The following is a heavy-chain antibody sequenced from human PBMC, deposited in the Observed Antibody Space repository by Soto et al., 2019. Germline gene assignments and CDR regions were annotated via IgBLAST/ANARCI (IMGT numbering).Heavy chain of an antibody. D-gene: IGHD1-26*01. J-gene: IGHJ5*02. Sequence: PSETLSLTCAVSGYSISSGYYWGWIRQPPGKGLEWIGNIYHSGSTYYNPSLKSRVTISVDTSKNQFSLKLSSVTAADTAVYYCAVTGGFSGSHNWFDPWGQGTLVTVSS. CDR2: IYHSGST. V-gene: IGHV4-38-2*01. CDR3: AVTGGFSGSHNWFDP. CDR1: GYSISSGYY.